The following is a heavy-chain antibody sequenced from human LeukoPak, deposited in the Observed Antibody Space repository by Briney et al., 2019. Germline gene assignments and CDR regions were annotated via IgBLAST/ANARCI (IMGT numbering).Heavy chain of an antibody. CDR3: ARVGGPTDPFEY. Sequence: PGGSLTLSCLLARSTFSDYYMSWIRQAPGKGLECVAYISSSGSTILYADSVKGRFNISRDIAKNSLYIQMHSLRAEDTATYYCARVGGPTDPFEYWGQGTPVTVSS. CDR1: RSTFSDYY. D-gene: IGHD2-15*01. V-gene: IGHV3-11*01. CDR2: ISSSGSTI. J-gene: IGHJ4*02.